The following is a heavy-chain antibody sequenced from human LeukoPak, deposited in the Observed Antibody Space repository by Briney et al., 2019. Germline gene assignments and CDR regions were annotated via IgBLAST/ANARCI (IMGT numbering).Heavy chain of an antibody. D-gene: IGHD6-25*01. V-gene: IGHV4-39*01. Sequence: SETLSLTCTVSGVSINNERYYWGWIRHPPGRRLEWIGSIFYTASSPYHTSFESRVVTSTDTATNQFSLRLPSVTAADTAVYFCARRGIAAAAHFDGWGQGSLVTVSS. J-gene: IGHJ4*02. CDR2: IFYTASS. CDR1: GVSINNERYY. CDR3: ARRGIAAAAHFDG.